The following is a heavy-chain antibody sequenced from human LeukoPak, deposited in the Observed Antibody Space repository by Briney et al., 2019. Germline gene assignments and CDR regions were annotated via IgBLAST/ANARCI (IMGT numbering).Heavy chain of an antibody. CDR2: IYYSGST. Sequence: PSETLSLTCTVSGGSISSYYWSWIRQPPGKGREWIGYIYYSGSTNYNPSLKSRVTISVDTSKNQFSLKLSSVTAADTAVYYCARVLDYLGYFDYWGQGTLVTVSS. V-gene: IGHV4-59*01. D-gene: IGHD4/OR15-4a*01. CDR3: ARVLDYLGYFDY. CDR1: GGSISSYY. J-gene: IGHJ4*02.